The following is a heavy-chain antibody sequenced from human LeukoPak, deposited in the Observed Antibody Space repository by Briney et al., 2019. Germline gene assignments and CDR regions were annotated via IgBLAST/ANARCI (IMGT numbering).Heavy chain of an antibody. Sequence: ASVKVSCKASGNTFMNFDFHWVRQATGQGPEWMGRLTPHSGNTEYAPKFQGRVTMTRDTSTSTVYMDLSSLKSEDTAVYYCASGGGDVWGQGTTVTVSS. J-gene: IGHJ6*02. CDR3: ASGGGDV. CDR1: GNTFMNFD. D-gene: IGHD1-26*01. CDR2: LTPHSGNT. V-gene: IGHV1-8*01.